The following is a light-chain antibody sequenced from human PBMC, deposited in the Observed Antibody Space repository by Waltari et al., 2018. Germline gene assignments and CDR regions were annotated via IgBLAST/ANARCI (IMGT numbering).Light chain of an antibody. CDR2: DAS. J-gene: IGKJ3*01. V-gene: IGKV3-11*01. CDR3: LQHSDWPRFT. CDR1: QSVSRY. Sequence: DIVLSQSPATLSLSPGERAILSCRASQSVSRYLAWYQQKPGQAPRLLIYDASHRATGIPVRFSGSGSGTDFTLTISSLGPEDFAVYYCLQHSDWPRFTFCPGTKVDIK.